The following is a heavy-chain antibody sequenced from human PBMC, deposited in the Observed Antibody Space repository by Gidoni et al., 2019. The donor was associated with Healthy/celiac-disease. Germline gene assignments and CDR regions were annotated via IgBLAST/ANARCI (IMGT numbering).Heavy chain of an antibody. J-gene: IGHJ6*02. D-gene: IGHD2-21*02. CDR2: IYSGGST. CDR3: ARDTRDARDYYYYYGMDV. Sequence: VQLVESGGGLIQPGGSLLLSCVASGFTASRNYMSWVRQAPGKGLEWVSVIYSGGSTYYADSVKGRFTISRDNSKNTLYLQMNSLRAEDTAVYYCARDTRDARDYYYYYGMDVWGQGTTVTVSS. CDR1: GFTASRNY. V-gene: IGHV3-53*01.